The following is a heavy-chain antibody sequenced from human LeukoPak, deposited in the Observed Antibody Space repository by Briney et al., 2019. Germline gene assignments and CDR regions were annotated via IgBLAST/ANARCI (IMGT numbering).Heavy chain of an antibody. CDR1: GGSISSSSYY. CDR2: IFYSGST. CDR3: ARMGTTFDY. V-gene: IGHV4-39*01. Sequence: SETLSLTCTVSGGSISSSSYYWGWIRQPPGKGLEWIGSIFYSGSTYCNPSLKSRLTISVDTSKNQFSLKLSSVTAADTAVYYCARMGTTFDYWGQGTLVTVSS. J-gene: IGHJ4*02. D-gene: IGHD1-1*01.